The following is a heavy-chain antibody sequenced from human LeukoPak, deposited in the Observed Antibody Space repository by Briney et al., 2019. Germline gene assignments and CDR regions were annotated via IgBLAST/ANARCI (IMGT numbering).Heavy chain of an antibody. CDR1: GFTFSSYA. V-gene: IGHV3-23*01. CDR3: AKDRRDCSGGSCYVGEVYFDY. D-gene: IGHD2-15*01. CDR2: ISGSGGST. Sequence: GGPLRLSCAASGFTFSSYAMSWVRQAPGKGLEWVSAISGSGGSTYNADSVKGRFTISRDNSKNTLYLQMNSLRAEDTAVYYCAKDRRDCSGGSCYVGEVYFDYWGQGTLVTVSS. J-gene: IGHJ4*02.